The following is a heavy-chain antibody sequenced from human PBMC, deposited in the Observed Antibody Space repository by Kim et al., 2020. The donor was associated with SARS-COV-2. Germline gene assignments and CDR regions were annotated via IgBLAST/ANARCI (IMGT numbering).Heavy chain of an antibody. Sequence: GGSLRLSCAASGFTFSSYAMSWVRQAPGKGLEWVSAISGSGGSTYYADSVKGRFTISRDNSKNTLYLQMNSLRAEDTAVYYCAKGIRYSSSWYGDYWGQGTLVTVSS. V-gene: IGHV3-23*01. CDR1: GFTFSSYA. J-gene: IGHJ4*02. CDR2: ISGSGGST. CDR3: AKGIRYSSSWYGDY. D-gene: IGHD6-13*01.